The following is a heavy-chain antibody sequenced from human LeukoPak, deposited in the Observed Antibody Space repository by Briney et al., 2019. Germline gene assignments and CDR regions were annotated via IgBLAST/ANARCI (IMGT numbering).Heavy chain of an antibody. J-gene: IGHJ4*02. Sequence: GGSLRLSCAASGFTFSNYGIHWVRQPPGKGLEWVAFIWYDGSNENYADSVKGRLTISRDNSKNTLFLQMNSPRGEDTALYYCARDGQGGAPYAQDYWGQGTLVTVSS. CDR2: IWYDGSNE. CDR3: ARDGQGGAPYAQDY. D-gene: IGHD3-16*01. V-gene: IGHV3-30*02. CDR1: GFTFSNYG.